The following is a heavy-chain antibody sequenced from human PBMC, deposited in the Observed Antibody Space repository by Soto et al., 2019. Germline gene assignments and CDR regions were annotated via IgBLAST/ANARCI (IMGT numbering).Heavy chain of an antibody. J-gene: IGHJ6*02. CDR2: LSVGNGDT. CDR1: GDTRTDFS. V-gene: IGHV1-3*01. Sequence: ASVKVSCKASGDTRTDFSMHWVRQAPGQRXEWMGWLSVGNGDTKYSQKFQGRVTITRDTSARTAYMELSNLRSEDTAVYYCATSEGDCGGGSCYNYFYYYGMDVWGQGTTVTVFS. CDR3: ATSEGDCGGGSCYNYFYYYGMDV. D-gene: IGHD2-15*01.